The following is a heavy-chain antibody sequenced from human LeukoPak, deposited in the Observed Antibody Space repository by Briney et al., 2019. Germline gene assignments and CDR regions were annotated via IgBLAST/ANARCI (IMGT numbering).Heavy chain of an antibody. D-gene: IGHD6-19*01. V-gene: IGHV4-34*01. Sequence: SETVSLTCAVYGGSFSGYYWSWIRQPPGKGLEWIGEINHSGSTNYNLSLKSRVTISVDTSKNQFSLKLSSVTAADTAMYYCARGPPFGSGWYNWFDPWGQGTLVTVSS. CDR2: INHSGST. J-gene: IGHJ5*02. CDR3: ARGPPFGSGWYNWFDP. CDR1: GGSFSGYY.